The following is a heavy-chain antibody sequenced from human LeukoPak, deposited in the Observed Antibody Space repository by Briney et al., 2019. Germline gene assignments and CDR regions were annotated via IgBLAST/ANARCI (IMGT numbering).Heavy chain of an antibody. D-gene: IGHD4-23*01. Sequence: GGSLRLSCVTSGLTFTNHGFHWLRQAADKGLEWVAFVRNDGFDTYHSDSVKGRFSISRDDSKNTVYLQMNSLRAEDTALYYCARDRGKDYFGDWGQGTQVTVSS. CDR2: VRNDGFDT. V-gene: IGHV3-30*02. J-gene: IGHJ4*02. CDR1: GLTFTNHG. CDR3: ARDRGKDYFGD.